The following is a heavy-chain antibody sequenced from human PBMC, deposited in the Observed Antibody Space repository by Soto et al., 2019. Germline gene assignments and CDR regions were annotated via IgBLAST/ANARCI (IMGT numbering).Heavy chain of an antibody. CDR3: ARIRGYWYGLDV. V-gene: IGHV3-23*01. Sequence: EVQLLESGGGLVQPGGSLRLSCAASGFPLSTYGMSWVRQAPGKGLEWVSSITGTEGDTYYADSVKGRFTSSRDNSNNMLYLQMNSLRVEDTAAYYCARIRGYWYGLDVWGQGTTITVSS. J-gene: IGHJ6*02. CDR2: ITGTEGDT. CDR1: GFPLSTYG.